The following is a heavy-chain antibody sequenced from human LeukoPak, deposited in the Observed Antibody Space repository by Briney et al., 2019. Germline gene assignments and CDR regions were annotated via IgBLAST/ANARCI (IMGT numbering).Heavy chain of an antibody. D-gene: IGHD3-3*01. J-gene: IGHJ4*02. CDR2: ISSSSSYV. CDR1: GFTFSSYS. V-gene: IGHV3-21*01. Sequence: GGSLRLSCAASGFTFSSYSMNWVRQAPGKGLEWVSSISSSSSYVYYADSVKGRFTISRDNARNSLYLQMNSLRAEDTAVYYCAREVFGVDLHPHFDYWGQGTLVTVSS. CDR3: AREVFGVDLHPHFDY.